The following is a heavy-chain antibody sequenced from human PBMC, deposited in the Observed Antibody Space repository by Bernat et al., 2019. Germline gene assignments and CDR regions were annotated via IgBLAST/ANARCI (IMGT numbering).Heavy chain of an antibody. Sequence: EVQLLESGGGLVQPGGSLRRSCAASGFTFNGHAISWVRQPPGKGLEWLSAISGSATSTYYADPVKGRFTIPRANSKNKVYLQMNSLRAEDTALYYCARYDFWSGSAHAFDFWGQGTMVTVSS. CDR3: ARYDFWSGSAHAFDF. CDR1: GFTFNGHA. CDR2: ISGSATST. J-gene: IGHJ3*01. D-gene: IGHD3-3*01. V-gene: IGHV3-23*01.